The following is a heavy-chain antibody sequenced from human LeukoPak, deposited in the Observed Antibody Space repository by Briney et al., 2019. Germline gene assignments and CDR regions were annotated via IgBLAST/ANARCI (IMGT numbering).Heavy chain of an antibody. J-gene: IGHJ4*02. CDR3: AREKAGSFDY. CDR1: GFTVSNNY. V-gene: IGHV3-66*01. Sequence: GGSLRLSCAASGFTVSNNYMNWVRQAPGQGLEWVSVIYSGGSTYYTDSEKGRFTISRDNSKNTLYLQMTSLRAEDTAVYYCAREKAGSFDYWGQGTLVTVSS. CDR2: IYSGGST.